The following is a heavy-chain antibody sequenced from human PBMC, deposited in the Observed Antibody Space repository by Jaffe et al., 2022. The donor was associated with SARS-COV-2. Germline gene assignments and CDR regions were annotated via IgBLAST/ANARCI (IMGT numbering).Heavy chain of an antibody. CDR2: INPNSGGT. D-gene: IGHD3-3*01. CDR3: ARDRNYDFWSGPNDAFDI. J-gene: IGHJ3*02. Sequence: QVQLVQSGAEVKKPGASVKVSCKASGYTFTGYYMHWVRQAPGQGLEWMGWINPNSGGTNYAQKFQGRVTMTRDTSISTAYMELSRLRSDDTAVYYCARDRNYDFWSGPNDAFDIWGQGTMVTVSS. CDR1: GYTFTGYY. V-gene: IGHV1-2*02.